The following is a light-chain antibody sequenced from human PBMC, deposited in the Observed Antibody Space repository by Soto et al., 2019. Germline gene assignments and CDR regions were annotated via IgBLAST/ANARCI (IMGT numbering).Light chain of an antibody. CDR2: GPS. Sequence: EIVMTQSPATLSVSPEERASLSCRASHSVSKTLAWYQQKPGQAPRLLIYGPSSRATGIPARVSGRGSGTEFTLPTISLQQQDVAAYYCQQDHKCSPSTFGQGTKVDIK. V-gene: IGKV3-15*01. CDR1: HSVSKT. CDR3: QQDHKCSPST. J-gene: IGKJ1*01.